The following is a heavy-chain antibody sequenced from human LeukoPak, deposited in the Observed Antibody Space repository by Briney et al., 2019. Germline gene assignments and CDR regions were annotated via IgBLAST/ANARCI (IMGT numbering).Heavy chain of an antibody. CDR1: GYRFTSYW. V-gene: IGHV5-51*01. D-gene: IGHD3-9*01. CDR2: IYPGDSDT. J-gene: IGHJ5*02. Sequence: GEPLKISCQGSGYRFTSYWIGWVRQLPGKGLEWMGIIYPGDSDTRYSPSFQGQVTISADKSISTAYLQWSSRKASDTAMYYCARLNDILSRGWFDPWGQGTLVTVSS. CDR3: ARLNDILSRGWFDP.